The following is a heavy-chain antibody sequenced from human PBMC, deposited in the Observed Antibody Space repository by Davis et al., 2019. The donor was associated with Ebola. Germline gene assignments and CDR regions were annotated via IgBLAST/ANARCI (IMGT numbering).Heavy chain of an antibody. J-gene: IGHJ6*02. CDR3: TRDARRVRIYGMDV. V-gene: IGHV3-49*04. CDR2: IRSKAYGGTT. CDR1: GFTFGDYA. Sequence: GGSLRPSCTASGFTFGDYAMSWVRQAPGKGLEWVGFIRSKAYGGTTEYAASVKGRFTIPRDDSKSIAYLQMNSLKTKDTAVYYCTRDARRVRIYGMDVWGQGTTVTVSS. D-gene: IGHD2-15*01.